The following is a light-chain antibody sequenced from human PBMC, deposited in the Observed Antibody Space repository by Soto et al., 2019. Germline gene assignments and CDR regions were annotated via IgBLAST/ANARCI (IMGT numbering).Light chain of an antibody. V-gene: IGKV1-5*03. J-gene: IGKJ1*01. Sequence: DIQMTQSPSTLSASVGGRVTITCRASQSVNRWLAWYQKKPGGAPKLLISKTSVSENGDPSSFSGSGFGTEFTLTISSLQPEDLATYYCQQYNDYPWPFGQGTKVDIK. CDR1: QSVNRW. CDR3: QQYNDYPWP. CDR2: KTS.